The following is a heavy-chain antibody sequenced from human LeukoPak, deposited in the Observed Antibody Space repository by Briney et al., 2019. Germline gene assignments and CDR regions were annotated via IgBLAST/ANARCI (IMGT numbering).Heavy chain of an antibody. CDR1: GGSISSGDYY. D-gene: IGHD2-21*02. V-gene: IGHV4-30-4*01. J-gene: IGHJ4*02. Sequence: SQALSLPCPVSGGSISSGDYYWSWIRQPPGEGLEGIGYIYYSGSTYYNPSLKSRVTISVDTSKNQFSLKLSSVTAADTAVYYCARRHCGGDCEFDYWGQGTLVTVSS. CDR3: ARRHCGGDCEFDY. CDR2: IYYSGST.